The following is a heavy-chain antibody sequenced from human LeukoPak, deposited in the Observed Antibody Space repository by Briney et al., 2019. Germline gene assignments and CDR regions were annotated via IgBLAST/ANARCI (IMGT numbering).Heavy chain of an antibody. CDR2: ISAYNGNT. CDR1: GYTFTSYG. J-gene: IGHJ4*02. D-gene: IGHD3-22*01. V-gene: IGHV1-18*01. CDR3: ARAPSYDSSGYYYSL. Sequence: ASVKVSCKASGYTFTSYGISWVRQAPGQGLEWMGWISAYNGNTNYAQKLQGRVTMTTDTSTSTAYMELRSLGSDDTAVYYCARAPSYDSSGYYYSLWGQGTLVTVSS.